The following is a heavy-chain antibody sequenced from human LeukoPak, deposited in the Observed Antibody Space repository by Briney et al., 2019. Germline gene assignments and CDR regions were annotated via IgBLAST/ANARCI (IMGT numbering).Heavy chain of an antibody. J-gene: IGHJ3*02. V-gene: IGHV3-23*01. Sequence: GGSLRLSCAASGFTFSSYAMSWVRQAPGKGLEWVSAISGSGGSTYYADSVKGRFTISGDNSKNTLYLQMNSLRAEDTAVYYCAKDRRSGWYYSAFDIWGQGTMVTVSS. CDR2: ISGSGGST. CDR1: GFTFSSYA. D-gene: IGHD6-19*01. CDR3: AKDRRSGWYYSAFDI.